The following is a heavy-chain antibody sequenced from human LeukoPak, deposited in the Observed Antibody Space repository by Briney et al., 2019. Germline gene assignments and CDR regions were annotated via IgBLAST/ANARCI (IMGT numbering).Heavy chain of an antibody. Sequence: GDSLRPSCAASGSAFNNYAMSWVRQPPGKGLEWVSIISVSTSSGHSTYYADSVKGRFTISRDNFKNTLCLRMNRLRAEDTAVYYCAKVKGFCSGGSCVNAFDIWGQGTMVTVSS. CDR3: AKVKGFCSGGSCVNAFDI. V-gene: IGHV3-23*01. J-gene: IGHJ3*02. CDR1: GSAFNNYA. CDR2: ISVSTSSGHST. D-gene: IGHD2-15*01.